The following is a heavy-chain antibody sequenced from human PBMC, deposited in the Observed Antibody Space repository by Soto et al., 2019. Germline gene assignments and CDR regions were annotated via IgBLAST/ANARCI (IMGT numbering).Heavy chain of an antibody. CDR2: ISYDGSNK. CDR3: AGLYGSGCYYSFESGDY. D-gene: IGHD3-10*01. J-gene: IGHJ4*02. V-gene: IGHV3-30-3*01. Sequence: QVQLVESGGGVVQPGRSLRLSCAASGFTFSSYAMHWVRQAPGKGLEWVAVISYDGSNKYYADSVKGRFTISRDNSKNTLYLQMNRLRSEDTAVYYCAGLYGSGCYYSFESGDYWGQGTLVTVSS. CDR1: GFTFSSYA.